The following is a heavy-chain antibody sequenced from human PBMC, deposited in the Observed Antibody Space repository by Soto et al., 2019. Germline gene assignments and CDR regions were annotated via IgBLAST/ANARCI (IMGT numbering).Heavy chain of an antibody. CDR3: ARVRDYYDSSGYYYGYYYGMDV. Sequence: ASVKVSCKASGYTFTSYDINWVRQATGQGLEWMGWMNPNSGNTGYAQKFQGRVTMTRNTSISTAYMELSSLRSEDTAVYYCARVRDYYDSSGYYYGYYYGMDVWGQGPTVTVSS. D-gene: IGHD3-22*01. CDR1: GYTFTSYD. CDR2: MNPNSGNT. J-gene: IGHJ6*02. V-gene: IGHV1-8*01.